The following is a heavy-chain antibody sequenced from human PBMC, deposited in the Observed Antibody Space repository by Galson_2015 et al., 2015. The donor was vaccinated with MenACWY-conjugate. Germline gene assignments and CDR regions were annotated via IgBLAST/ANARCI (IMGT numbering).Heavy chain of an antibody. J-gene: IGHJ6*03. CDR1: GFTFSSYW. CDR3: ARSYVPGSERKNYYMDV. V-gene: IGHV3-74*01. Sequence: SLRLSCAASGFTFSSYWMHWVRQAPGKGLVWVSRVNSDGSGTGSADYVKGRFPISRDNAKNMLFLQMNSLKVEDTAVYYCARSYVPGSERKNYYMDVWVRGTTVTVSS. D-gene: IGHD3-16*01. CDR2: VNSDGSGT.